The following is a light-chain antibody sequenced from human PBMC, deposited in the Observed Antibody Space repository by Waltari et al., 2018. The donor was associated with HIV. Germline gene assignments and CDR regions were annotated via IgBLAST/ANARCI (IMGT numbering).Light chain of an antibody. CDR2: RNY. V-gene: IGLV1-47*01. J-gene: IGLJ3*02. Sequence: QSVLTQPPSVSGTPGQTVTIPCSGSTSNIETAALYWYQQLPGTAPKLIIYRNYKRPSGVSDRCSCSKSGASASLVISGLRSEDEAHYYCVSYDSRLDERLFGGGTKLTVL. CDR1: TSNIETAA. CDR3: VSYDSRLDERL.